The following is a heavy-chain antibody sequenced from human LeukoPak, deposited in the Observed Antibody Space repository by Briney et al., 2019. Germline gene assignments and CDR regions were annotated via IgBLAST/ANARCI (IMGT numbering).Heavy chain of an antibody. CDR1: GYTFTGYY. D-gene: IGHD2-2*02. J-gene: IGHJ5*02. CDR3: ARSRRYCSSTSCYRYWFDP. V-gene: IGHV1-2*02. Sequence: ASVKVSCKASGYTFTGYYMHWVRQAPGQGLEWMGWINPNSGGTNYAQKFQGRVTMTRDTSISTAYMELSRLRSDDTAVYYCARSRRYCSSTSCYRYWFDPWGQGTLVTVSS. CDR2: INPNSGGT.